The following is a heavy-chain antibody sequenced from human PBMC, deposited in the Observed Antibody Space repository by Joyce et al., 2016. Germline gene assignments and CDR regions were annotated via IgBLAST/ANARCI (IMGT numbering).Heavy chain of an antibody. CDR2: INTSSSTI. CDR3: TRDDGVYFYDSRGYYQH. Sequence: EVQLVESGGGLVQPGGSLRLSCAASGFRFSDYSLNWVRQAQGKGLEWGSYINTSSSTIYYADSVKGRFTISRDNARNSLYLQMNSLRDEDTAVYYCTRDDGVYFYDSRGYYQHWGQGTLVTVSS. V-gene: IGHV3-48*02. J-gene: IGHJ1*01. CDR1: GFRFSDYS. D-gene: IGHD3-22*01.